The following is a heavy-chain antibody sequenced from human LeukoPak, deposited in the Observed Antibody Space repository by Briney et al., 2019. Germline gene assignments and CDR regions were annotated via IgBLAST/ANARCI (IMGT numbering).Heavy chain of an antibody. D-gene: IGHD6-13*01. CDR2: ISAYNGNT. CDR1: GYTFTSYG. J-gene: IGHJ6*03. Sequence: ASVKVSCKASGYTFTSYGISWVRQAPGQGLEWMGWISAYNGNTNYAQKLQGRVTMTTDRSTSTAYMELRSLRSDDTAVYYCARDAIAAAGPGLYYYYYMDVWGKGTTVTVSS. CDR3: ARDAIAAAGPGLYYYYYMDV. V-gene: IGHV1-18*01.